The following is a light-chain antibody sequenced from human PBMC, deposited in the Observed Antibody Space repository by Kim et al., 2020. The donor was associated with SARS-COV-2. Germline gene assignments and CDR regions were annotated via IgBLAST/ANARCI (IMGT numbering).Light chain of an antibody. CDR2: STN. J-gene: IGLJ3*02. CDR3: LLYYGGAQLNWV. Sequence: TVTLACASSTGAVTTDNHPNWFQQKPGQAPRALIYSTNDKHSWTPARFSGTLLGGKAALTLSGVQPEDEAEYYCLLYYGGAQLNWVFGGGTQLTVL. V-gene: IGLV7-43*01. CDR1: TGAVTTDNH.